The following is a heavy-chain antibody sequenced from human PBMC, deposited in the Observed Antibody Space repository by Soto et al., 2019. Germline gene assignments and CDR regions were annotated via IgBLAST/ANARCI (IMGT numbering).Heavy chain of an antibody. V-gene: IGHV1-46*01. D-gene: IGHD3-10*01. Sequence: ASVKVSCKASGGTFTSYYIHWVRQAPGQGLEWMGLINPSGGGTSYAQKFQGRVTMTRDTSTSTVYMELSSLRSEDTAVYYCARDQGAFYYGSDYYYGTDVSGPATTVTVS. CDR3: ARDQGAFYYGSDYYYGTDV. J-gene: IGHJ6*02. CDR1: GGTFTSYY. CDR2: INPSGGGT.